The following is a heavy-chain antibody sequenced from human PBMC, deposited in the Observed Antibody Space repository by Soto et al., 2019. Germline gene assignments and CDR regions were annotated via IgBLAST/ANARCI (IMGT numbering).Heavy chain of an antibody. CDR2: IYYSGNT. J-gene: IGHJ5*02. V-gene: IGHV4-31*03. CDR1: GGSISSNDFY. D-gene: IGHD6-13*01. Sequence: SETLSLTCIVSGGSISSNDFYWSWIRQHPGKGLEWIGYIYYSGNTYYNPSLKSRVTILVDTSKNQFSLKVSSVTAADTAVYYCARLSGSWQSLFDLRGQGSPVTVSS. CDR3: ARLSGSWQSLFDL.